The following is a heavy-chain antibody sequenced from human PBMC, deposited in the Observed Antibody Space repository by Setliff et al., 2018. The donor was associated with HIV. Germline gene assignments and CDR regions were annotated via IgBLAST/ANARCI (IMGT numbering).Heavy chain of an antibody. D-gene: IGHD4-17*01. J-gene: IGHJ4*02. CDR1: GGTFSSYP. Sequence: ASVKVSCKASGGTFSSYPISWVRQAPGQGLEWMGWINCNSGGTYYAQNFQGRVTMTRDTSINTAYMELSRLRSDDTAVYYCARDDHGDPFDYWGQGTLVTVSS. CDR3: ARDDHGDPFDY. V-gene: IGHV1-2*02. CDR2: INCNSGGT.